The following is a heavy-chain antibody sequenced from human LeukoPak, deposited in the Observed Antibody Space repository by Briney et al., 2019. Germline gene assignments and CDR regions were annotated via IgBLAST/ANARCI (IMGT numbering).Heavy chain of an antibody. Sequence: ASVKLCCNGAAYTFTICGISWVREAPEQGLEWMGWISAYNGNTNYAQKLQGRVTMTTDTSTSTAYMQLRSLRSADTAVYHTARSLSTCLAPDCIYWGQGTLVTVSS. J-gene: IGHJ4*02. CDR2: ISAYNGNT. V-gene: IGHV1-18*01. CDR3: ARSLSTCLAPDCIY. D-gene: IGHD2-2*01. CDR1: AYTFTICG.